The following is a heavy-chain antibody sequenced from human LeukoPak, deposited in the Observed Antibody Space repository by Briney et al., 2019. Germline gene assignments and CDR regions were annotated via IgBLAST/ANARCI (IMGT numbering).Heavy chain of an antibody. CDR2: IKPDGSEI. J-gene: IGHJ4*02. CDR1: GFTFSDYW. CDR3: TRSLDY. D-gene: IGHD2-15*01. V-gene: IGHV3-7*02. Sequence: GGSLRLSCAASGFTFSDYWMDWVRQAPGKGLEWVANIKPDGSEIYYVDAVKGRFTTSRDNAKNSLYLQMNSVRAEDTAVYYCTRSLDYWGQGTLVTVSS.